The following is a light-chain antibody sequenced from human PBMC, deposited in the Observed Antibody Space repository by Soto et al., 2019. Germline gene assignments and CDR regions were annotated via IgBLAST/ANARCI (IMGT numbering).Light chain of an antibody. V-gene: IGLV1-47*01. CDR1: SSNIGSKY. J-gene: IGLJ7*01. Sequence: QPVLTQPPSASGTPGQRVTISCSGSSSNIGSKYVYWYQQLPGTAPKLLIYRNNQRPSGVPDRFSGSKSGTSASLAISGLRSEDEADYYCAAWDDSLSGAVFGGGTQLTVL. CDR2: RNN. CDR3: AAWDDSLSGAV.